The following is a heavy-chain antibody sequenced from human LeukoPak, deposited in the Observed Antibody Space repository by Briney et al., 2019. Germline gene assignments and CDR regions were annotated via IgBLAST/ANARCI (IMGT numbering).Heavy chain of an antibody. D-gene: IGHD6-19*01. Sequence: TLSLTCTVSGGSISSDYWSWLRQPPGKGLEWIGYIYYSRSTNYNPSLKSRVTISIDTSNNQFSLKLNSVTAADTVVYYCAKGAGWYHYWGQGTLVTVSS. J-gene: IGHJ4*02. CDR2: IYYSRST. CDR3: AKGAGWYHY. CDR1: GGSISSDY. V-gene: IGHV4-59*01.